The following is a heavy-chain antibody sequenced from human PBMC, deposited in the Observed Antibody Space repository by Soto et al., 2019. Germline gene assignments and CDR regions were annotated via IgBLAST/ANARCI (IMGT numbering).Heavy chain of an antibody. Sequence: QVQLQESGPGLVKPSETLSLTCTVSGGSVSSGSYYWGWIRQPPGKGLEWIGYIYYSGSTNYNPSLKSRVTISVDTSKNQFALKLSSVTAADTAVYYCAREGGTMVRGVIITNHEFDYWGQGTLVTVSS. CDR3: AREGGTMVRGVIITNHEFDY. CDR1: GGSVSSGSYY. D-gene: IGHD3-10*01. CDR2: IYYSGST. V-gene: IGHV4-61*01. J-gene: IGHJ4*02.